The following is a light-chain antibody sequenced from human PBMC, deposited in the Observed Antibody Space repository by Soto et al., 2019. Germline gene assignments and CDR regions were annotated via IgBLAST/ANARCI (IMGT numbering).Light chain of an antibody. J-gene: IGKJ3*01. Sequence: EMVLTQSPGTLSLSPGERATLSCRASQSISSSYLAWYQQKPGQAPRLLVYGASSRATGIPDRFSGSGSGTDFTLTISRLEPDDFAVYYCQQYGSSRFTFGPGTKVDIK. CDR1: QSISSSY. V-gene: IGKV3-20*01. CDR2: GAS. CDR3: QQYGSSRFT.